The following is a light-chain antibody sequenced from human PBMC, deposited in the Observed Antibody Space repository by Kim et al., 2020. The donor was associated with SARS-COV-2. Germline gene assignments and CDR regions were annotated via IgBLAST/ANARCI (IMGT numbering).Light chain of an antibody. J-gene: IGLJ3*02. CDR3: QVWDSSSDHPWV. CDR1: NIGSKS. Sequence: PVQKATITGGGNNIGSKSVHWYQQKARQAPILVIYYGSDRPSGIPERFSGSNAGNTATLTITSVEAGDEADYYCQVWDSSSDHPWVFGGGTRLTVL. CDR2: YGS. V-gene: IGLV3-21*04.